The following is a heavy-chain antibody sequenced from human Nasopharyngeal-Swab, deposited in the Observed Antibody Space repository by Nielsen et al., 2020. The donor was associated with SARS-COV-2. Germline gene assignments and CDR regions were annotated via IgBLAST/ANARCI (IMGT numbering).Heavy chain of an antibody. J-gene: IGHJ6*02. Sequence: GESLKISCAASGFSFSSYWMSWVRQAPGKGLEWVSSIGRYGTDIFHADSVKGRFSVFRDAANKSIYLQMRSLRADDTAVYYCARGSVFGVANGMDVWGQGTTVTVSS. D-gene: IGHD3-3*01. CDR3: ARGSVFGVANGMDV. CDR1: GFSFSSYW. CDR2: IGRYGTDI. V-gene: IGHV3-21*01.